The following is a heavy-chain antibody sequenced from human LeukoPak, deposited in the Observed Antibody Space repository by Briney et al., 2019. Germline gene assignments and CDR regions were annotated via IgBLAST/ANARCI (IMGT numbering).Heavy chain of an antibody. D-gene: IGHD3-22*01. J-gene: IGHJ4*02. CDR3: ARWPNYYDSSGYYFDY. V-gene: IGHV4-34*01. CDR1: GGSITSYY. CDR2: VNHSGST. Sequence: SETLSLTCTVSGGSITSYYWSWIRQPPGKGLEWIGEVNHSGSTNYNPSLKSRVTISVDTSKNQFSLKLSSVTAADTAVYYCARWPNYYDSSGYYFDYWGQGTLVTVSS.